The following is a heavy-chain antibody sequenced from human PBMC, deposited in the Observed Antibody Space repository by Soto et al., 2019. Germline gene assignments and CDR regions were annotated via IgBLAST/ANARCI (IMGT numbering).Heavy chain of an antibody. Sequence: SETLSLTCTVSGGSISSYYWSWIRQPPGKGLEWIGSIYYSGSTYYNPSLKSRVTISVDTSKNQFSLKLSSVTAADTAVYYCARPDYGDYGMDVWGQGTTVTVSS. CDR2: IYYSGST. V-gene: IGHV4-59*05. J-gene: IGHJ6*02. CDR1: GGSISSYY. D-gene: IGHD4-17*01. CDR3: ARPDYGDYGMDV.